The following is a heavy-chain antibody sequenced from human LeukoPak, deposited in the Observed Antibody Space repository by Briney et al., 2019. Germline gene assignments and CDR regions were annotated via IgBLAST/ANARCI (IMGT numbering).Heavy chain of an antibody. CDR3: ARVTRRYNWNYGY. V-gene: IGHV1-18*01. CDR1: SYTFTSYG. CDR2: ISAYNGNT. D-gene: IGHD1-7*01. J-gene: IGHJ4*02. Sequence: ASVKVSCKASSYTFTSYGISWVRQAPGQGLEWMGWISAYNGNTNYAQKLQGRVTMTADTSTSTAYMELRSLRSEDTAVYYCARVTRRYNWNYGYWGQGTLVTVSS.